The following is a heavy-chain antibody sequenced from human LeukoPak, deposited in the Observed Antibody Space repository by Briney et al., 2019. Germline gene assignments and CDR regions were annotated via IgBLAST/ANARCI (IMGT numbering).Heavy chain of an antibody. Sequence: GGSLRLSCAASGLIFSNYAMNWVRQASGKGLEWVSGITDSGRKTYYADSVKGRFTISRDDSKNTLFLQMNSLRPEDTAVYYCTTTPRGIGWGQGTLVTVSS. CDR2: ITDSGRKT. D-gene: IGHD4-23*01. V-gene: IGHV3-23*01. CDR1: GLIFSNYA. J-gene: IGHJ4*02. CDR3: TTTPRGIG.